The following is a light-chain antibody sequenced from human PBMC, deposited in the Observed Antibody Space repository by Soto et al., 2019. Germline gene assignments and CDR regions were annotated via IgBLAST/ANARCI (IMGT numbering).Light chain of an antibody. Sequence: DFQMPQSPPSVSASVGDRVPITCRASQGISSWLAWYQQKPGKHPKFLLIHTASSLQSGVPSRFSGSGSGTDFTLTNSSLQPEDFATYYGQQANSFPLSFGGGTKVEIK. CDR3: QQANSFPLS. CDR2: TAS. J-gene: IGKJ4*01. V-gene: IGKV1-12*01. CDR1: QGISSW.